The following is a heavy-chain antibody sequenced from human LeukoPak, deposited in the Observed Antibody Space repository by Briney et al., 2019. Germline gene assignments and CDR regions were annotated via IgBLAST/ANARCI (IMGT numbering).Heavy chain of an antibody. J-gene: IGHJ6*03. CDR2: ISWNSGVE. Sequence: GGSLRLSCAASGFIFVNYAIHWVRQAPGKGLEWVSGISWNSGVEGYIDTVKGRFTISSDNGNNSLYLRMSSLKVDDTALYSRARIAGRIPWRYHIDVWGKGITVTVSS. V-gene: IGHV3-9*01. D-gene: IGHD2-2*02. CDR1: GFIFVNYA. CDR3: ARIAGRIPWRYHIDV.